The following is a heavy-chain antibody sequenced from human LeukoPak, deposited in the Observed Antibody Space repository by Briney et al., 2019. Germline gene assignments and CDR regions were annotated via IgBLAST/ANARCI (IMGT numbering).Heavy chain of an antibody. J-gene: IGHJ6*02. V-gene: IGHV3-74*01. CDR2: INSDGSST. D-gene: IGHD5-24*01. Sequence: YPGGSLRLSCAASGFTFSSYWMHWVRQAPGKGLVWVSRINSDGSSTSYADSVKGRFTISRDNAKNTLYLQMNSLRAEDTAVYYCARGRWLQKHYYYYGMDVWGQGTTVTVSS. CDR1: GFTFSSYW. CDR3: ARGRWLQKHYYYYGMDV.